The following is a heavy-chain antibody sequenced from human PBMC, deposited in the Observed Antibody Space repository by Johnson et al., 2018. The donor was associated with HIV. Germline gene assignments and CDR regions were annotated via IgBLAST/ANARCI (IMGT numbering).Heavy chain of an antibody. V-gene: IGHV3-30*03. Sequence: QVQLVESGGGVVQPGRSLRFSRAASRFTFRSYGMHWVRQAPGKGLEWVAVISYDGSNKYYADSVKGRFTISRDNSKNTLYLQMNSLRAEDTAVYYCASGVTARAPVFIWGQGTMVTVSS. J-gene: IGHJ3*02. CDR3: ASGVTARAPVFI. CDR2: ISYDGSNK. CDR1: RFTFRSYG. D-gene: IGHD6-6*01.